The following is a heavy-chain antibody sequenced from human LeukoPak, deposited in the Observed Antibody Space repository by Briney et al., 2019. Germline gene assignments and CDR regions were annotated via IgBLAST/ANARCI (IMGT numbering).Heavy chain of an antibody. Sequence: SETLSLTCTVSGGSISTSSSYWGWIRQPPGEGLEWIGSIYYSGSTYYNPSLKSRVTISVDTSKNQFSLKLSSVTAADTAVYYCARDPYYGSGSYYPYPFDYWGQGTLVTVSS. CDR1: GGSISTSSSY. V-gene: IGHV4-39*07. J-gene: IGHJ4*02. D-gene: IGHD3-10*01. CDR3: ARDPYYGSGSYYPYPFDY. CDR2: IYYSGST.